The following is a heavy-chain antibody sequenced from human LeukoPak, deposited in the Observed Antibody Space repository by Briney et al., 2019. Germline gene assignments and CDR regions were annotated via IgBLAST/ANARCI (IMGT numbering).Heavy chain of an antibody. CDR3: ARDLGGSSGGSFDY. V-gene: IGHV1-2*02. CDR1: GYTFTGYY. D-gene: IGHD3-10*01. J-gene: IGHJ4*02. Sequence: ASVKASCKASGYTFTGYYMHWVRQAPGQGLEWMGWINPNSGGTNYAQKFQGRVTMTRDTSISTAYMELSRLRSDDTAVYYCARDLGGSSGGSFDYWGQGTLVTVSS. CDR2: INPNSGGT.